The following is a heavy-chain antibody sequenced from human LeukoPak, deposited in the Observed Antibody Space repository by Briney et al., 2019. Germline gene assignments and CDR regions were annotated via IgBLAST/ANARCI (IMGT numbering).Heavy chain of an antibody. CDR2: MNPNSGNT. J-gene: IGHJ6*03. D-gene: IGHD2-21*02. Sequence: ASVKVSCKASGYTFTSYDINWVRQATGQGLEWMGWMNPNSGNTGYAQKFQGRVTITRNTSISTAYMELSSLRSEDTAVYYCAREIAYCGGDCYSNYYYYYMDVWGKGTTVTVSS. CDR3: AREIAYCGGDCYSNYYYYYMDV. V-gene: IGHV1-8*03. CDR1: GYTFTSYD.